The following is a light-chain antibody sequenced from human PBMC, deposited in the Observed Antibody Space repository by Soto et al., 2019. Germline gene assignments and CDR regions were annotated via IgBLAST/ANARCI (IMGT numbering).Light chain of an antibody. V-gene: IGLV2-23*01. Sequence: QSALTQPASVSGSPGQSITISCTGTSSDVGSYNLVSWYQQHPGKAPKVLIYEDSKRPSGVSDHFSASKSGNTASLTISGLQADDEADYYCCSYAGSSTLLFGGGTKDTVL. J-gene: IGLJ3*02. CDR2: EDS. CDR1: SSDVGSYNL. CDR3: CSYAGSSTLL.